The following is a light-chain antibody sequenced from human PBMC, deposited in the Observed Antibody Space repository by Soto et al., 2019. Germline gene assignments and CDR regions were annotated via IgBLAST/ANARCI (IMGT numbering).Light chain of an antibody. CDR1: SNDVGGYNF. V-gene: IGLV2-8*01. CDR3: SSYEGSNWLL. CDR2: EVS. Sequence: QSALTQPPSASGSPGQSVTISCTGTSNDVGGYNFVSWYQQHPGKAPKVIIYEVSKRPSGVPDRFSGSKSGDTASLTVSGLQAEDEADYFCSSYEGSNWLLFGGGTKLTVL. J-gene: IGLJ2*01.